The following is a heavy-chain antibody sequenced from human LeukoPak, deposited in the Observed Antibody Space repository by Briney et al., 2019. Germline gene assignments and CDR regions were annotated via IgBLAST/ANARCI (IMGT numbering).Heavy chain of an antibody. CDR1: GFTFNTYA. J-gene: IGHJ4*02. D-gene: IGHD2-2*01. V-gene: IGHV3-30-3*01. CDR3: ARDQGYCTSTSCYDIGYYFDY. CDR2: ITSDGTNK. Sequence: VRSLRLSCAASGFTFNTYAMHWVRQAPGKGLEWVAVITSDGTNKYYADSVKGRFTISRDNSKNTLYLQMSSLSVEDTAIYYCARDQGYCTSTSCYDIGYYFDYWGQGALVTVSS.